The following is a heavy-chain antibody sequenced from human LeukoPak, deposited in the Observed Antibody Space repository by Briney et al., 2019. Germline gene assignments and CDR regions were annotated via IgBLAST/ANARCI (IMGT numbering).Heavy chain of an antibody. CDR1: GGTFSSYA. Sequence: VASVKVSCKASGGTFSSYAISWVRQAPGQGLEWMGGIIPIFGTANYAQKFQGRVTITADEPTSTAYMELSSLRSEDTAVYYCASMEYSGSYYAQDYWGQGTLVTVSS. V-gene: IGHV1-69*13. CDR3: ASMEYSGSYYAQDY. D-gene: IGHD1-26*01. CDR2: IIPIFGTA. J-gene: IGHJ4*02.